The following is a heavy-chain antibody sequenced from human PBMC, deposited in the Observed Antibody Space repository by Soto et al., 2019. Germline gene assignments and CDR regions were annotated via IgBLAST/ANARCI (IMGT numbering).Heavy chain of an antibody. CDR3: ASTTHYDFWSGYPKANWFDP. CDR1: GGSISSGDYY. J-gene: IGHJ5*02. V-gene: IGHV4-30-4*01. Sequence: SETLSLTCTVSGGSISSGDYYWSWIRQPPGKGLEWIGYIYYSGSTYYNPSLKSRVTISVDTSKNQFSLKLSSVTAADTAVYYCASTTHYDFWSGYPKANWFDPWGQGTLVTVSS. CDR2: IYYSGST. D-gene: IGHD3-3*01.